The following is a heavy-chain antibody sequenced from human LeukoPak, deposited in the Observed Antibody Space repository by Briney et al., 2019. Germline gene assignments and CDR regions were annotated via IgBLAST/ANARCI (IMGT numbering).Heavy chain of an antibody. J-gene: IGHJ6*03. D-gene: IGHD2-15*01. CDR1: GGAITSHY. Sequence: KPSETLSLTCSVSGGAITSHYWTWIRQSPVKGLEWIGDISNSGGTSYNPSLKSRVTIPIDTSKNQFSLKLSSVTAADTAVYYCGRDALVGYFSYYYMDVWGKGTTVTVSS. CDR2: ISNSGGT. V-gene: IGHV4-59*11. CDR3: GRDALVGYFSYYYMDV.